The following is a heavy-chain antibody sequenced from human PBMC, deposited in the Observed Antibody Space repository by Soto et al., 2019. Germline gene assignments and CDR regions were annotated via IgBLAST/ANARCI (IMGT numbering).Heavy chain of an antibody. CDR2: IYYSATT. CDR3: ARALWGPAGHMSWVDP. V-gene: IGHV4-59*01. Sequence: QVQLQESGPGLVKPSETLSLTCTVSGGSISSYYWSWIRQPPGKGLEWIGYIYYSATTNYNPSLQSRVTISVDTSRNQSSLKLTSVTAADTAVYYCARALWGPAGHMSWVDPWGEGTLVTVSS. J-gene: IGHJ5*02. D-gene: IGHD2-2*01. CDR1: GGSISSYY.